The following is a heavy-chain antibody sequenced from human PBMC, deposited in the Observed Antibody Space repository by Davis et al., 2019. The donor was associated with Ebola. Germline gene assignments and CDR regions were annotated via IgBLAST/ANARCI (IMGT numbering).Heavy chain of an antibody. Sequence: PSETLSLTCTVSGGSVNSASYFWNWIRQPPGKGLEWIGYIFYSGSTNYNPSLKGRVSISMDTSQNQVSLNLNPVTTADTAVYYCATHVGYCSATTCLAFDGWGQGTLVSVSS. V-gene: IGHV4-61*01. CDR1: GGSVNSASYF. D-gene: IGHD2-2*01. J-gene: IGHJ4*02. CDR2: IFYSGST. CDR3: ATHVGYCSATTCLAFDG.